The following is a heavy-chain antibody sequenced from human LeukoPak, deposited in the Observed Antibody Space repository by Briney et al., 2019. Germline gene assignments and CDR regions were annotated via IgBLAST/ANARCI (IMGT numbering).Heavy chain of an antibody. CDR1: GFTFSNYD. D-gene: IGHD3-22*01. J-gene: IGHJ6*03. Sequence: GGSLRLSCAASGFTFSNYDMHWVRQAPGKGLEWVAVILYDGSNKYYADSVKGRFTISRDNSKSTLYLQMNSLRAEDTAVYYCARVMIVGKDYYYYMDVWGKGTTVTVSS. V-gene: IGHV3-30*04. CDR2: ILYDGSNK. CDR3: ARVMIVGKDYYYYMDV.